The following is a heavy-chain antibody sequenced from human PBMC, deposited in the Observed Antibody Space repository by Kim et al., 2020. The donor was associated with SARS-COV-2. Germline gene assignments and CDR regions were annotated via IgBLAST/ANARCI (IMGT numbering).Heavy chain of an antibody. D-gene: IGHD2-2*01. CDR2: INHSGGT. CDR3: ARGHRIPAAQRYFDL. J-gene: IGHJ2*01. Sequence: SETLSLTCAVYGGSFSGYYWSWIRQPPGKGLEWIGEINHSGGTNYNPSLKSRVTISVDTSKNQFSLKLSSVTASDTAVYYCARGHRIPAAQRYFDLWGRGTLVTVSS. CDR1: GGSFSGYY. V-gene: IGHV4-34*01.